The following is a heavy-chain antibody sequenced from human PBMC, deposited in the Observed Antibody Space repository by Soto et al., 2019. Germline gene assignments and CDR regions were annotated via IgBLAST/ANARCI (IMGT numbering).Heavy chain of an antibody. CDR3: AREAMVRGVIGLPYYYYGMDV. Sequence: EVQLVESGGGLVKPGGSLRLSCAASGFTFSSYSMNWVRQAPGKGLEWVSSISSSSSYIYYADSVKGRFTISRDNAKYSLYLQMNSLRAEDTAVYYCAREAMVRGVIGLPYYYYGMDVWGQGPTVTVSS. CDR2: ISSSSSYI. V-gene: IGHV3-21*01. D-gene: IGHD3-10*01. CDR1: GFTFSSYS. J-gene: IGHJ6*02.